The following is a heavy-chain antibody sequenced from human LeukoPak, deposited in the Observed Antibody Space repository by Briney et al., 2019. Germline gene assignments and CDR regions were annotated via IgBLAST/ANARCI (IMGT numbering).Heavy chain of an antibody. J-gene: IGHJ4*02. D-gene: IGHD1-26*01. Sequence: PSETLSLTCAVSGYSISRGYYWGCLHQPPGKRPQWIGSVYESGSSYYNPSLRSLVTISLDTSKNQFSLTITSVTAADSASYYCVRGEVGDFGSWGWGTLVTVSS. CDR2: VYESGSS. V-gene: IGHV4-38-2*01. CDR1: GYSISRGYY. CDR3: VRGEVGDFGS.